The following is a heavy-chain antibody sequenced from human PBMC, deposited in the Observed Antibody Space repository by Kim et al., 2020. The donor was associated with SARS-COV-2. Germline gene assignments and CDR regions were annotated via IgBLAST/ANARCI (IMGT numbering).Heavy chain of an antibody. D-gene: IGHD6-19*01. J-gene: IGHJ6*02. CDR2: ISGSGGST. V-gene: IGHV3-23*01. CDR3: AKDTSGIAVAGGYYYYGMDV. Sequence: GGSLRLSCAASGFTFSSYAMSWVRQAPGKGLEWVSAISGSGGSTYYADSVKGRFTISRDNFKNTLYLQMNSLRAEDTAVYYCAKDTSGIAVAGGYYYYGMDVWGQGTTVTVSS. CDR1: GFTFSSYA.